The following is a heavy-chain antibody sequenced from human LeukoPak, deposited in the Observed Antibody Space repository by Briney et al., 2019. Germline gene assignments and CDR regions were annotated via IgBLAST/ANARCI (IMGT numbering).Heavy chain of an antibody. CDR2: IYYSGST. CDR3: ARDRRGAFDY. D-gene: IGHD3-16*01. V-gene: IGHV4-59*01. CDR1: GGSISSYY. J-gene: IGHJ4*02. Sequence: SETLSLTCTVSGGSISSYYWSWIRQPPGKGLEWIGYIYYSGSTNYNPSLKSRVTISVDTSKNQFSLKLSSVTAADTAVYYCARDRRGAFDYWGQGTLVTVSP.